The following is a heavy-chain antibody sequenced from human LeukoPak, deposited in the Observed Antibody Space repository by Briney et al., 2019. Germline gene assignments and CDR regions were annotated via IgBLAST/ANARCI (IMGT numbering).Heavy chain of an antibody. CDR1: GFTYSSYG. V-gene: IGHV3-23*01. CDR3: ARVGPGA. D-gene: IGHD3-10*01. Sequence: GGSLRLSCAASGFTYSSYGMSWVRQAPGKGLEWVSSISGSGGFSGSGGDTVYAESVKGRFKISRDNSKNTVHLQMNSLRGDDTAKYYCARVGPGAWGQGTLVIVSS. J-gene: IGHJ5*02. CDR2: ISGSGGFSGSGGDT.